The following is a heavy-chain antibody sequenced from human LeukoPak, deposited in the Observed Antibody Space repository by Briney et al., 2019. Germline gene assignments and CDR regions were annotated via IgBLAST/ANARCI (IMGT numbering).Heavy chain of an antibody. J-gene: IGHJ5*02. V-gene: IGHV5-51*01. CDR1: GYMFTNFW. Sequence: GESLKISCKASGYMFTNFWLGWVRQMPGKGLEWMGIIYPGDSDTRYSPSFVGQVTISADKSISTAYLQLGSLKASDTAMYYCARSRGDNNWFDPWGQGTLVTVSS. D-gene: IGHD7-27*01. CDR2: IYPGDSDT. CDR3: ARSRGDNNWFDP.